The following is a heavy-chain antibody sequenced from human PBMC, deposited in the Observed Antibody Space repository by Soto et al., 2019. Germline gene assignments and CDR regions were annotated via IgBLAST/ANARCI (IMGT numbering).Heavy chain of an antibody. CDR3: ARDRIGGTYYDFWSGCSDDYGMDV. Sequence: GGSLRLSCAASGFTVSSNYMSWVRQAPGKGLEWVSVIYSGGSTYYADSVKGRFTISRDNSKNTLYLQMNSLRAEDTAVYYCARDRIGGTYYDFWSGCSDDYGMDVWGQGTTVTVSS. V-gene: IGHV3-53*01. CDR1: GFTVSSNY. CDR2: IYSGGST. J-gene: IGHJ6*02. D-gene: IGHD3-3*01.